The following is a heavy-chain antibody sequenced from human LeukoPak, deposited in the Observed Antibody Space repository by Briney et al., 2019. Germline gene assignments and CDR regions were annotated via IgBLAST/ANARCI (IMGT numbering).Heavy chain of an antibody. CDR1: GVSISSYY. Sequence: SETLSLTCTVSGVSISSYYWSWIRQPPGKGLEWIGYIYYSGSTRYNPSLKSRVAISVDTSKNQFSLKLSSVTAADTAVYYCARVGILRFPSNWFDPWGQGTLVTVSS. CDR2: IYYSGST. D-gene: IGHD3-3*01. CDR3: ARVGILRFPSNWFDP. J-gene: IGHJ5*02. V-gene: IGHV4-59*01.